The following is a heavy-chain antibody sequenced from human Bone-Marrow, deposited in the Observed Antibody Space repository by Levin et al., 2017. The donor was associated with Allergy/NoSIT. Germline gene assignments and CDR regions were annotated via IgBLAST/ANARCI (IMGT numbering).Heavy chain of an antibody. J-gene: IGHJ6*03. Sequence: SQTLSLTCTVSGGSISNSRYYWGWIRQPPGKGLEWIGTIYYTGSTYYNPSLKSRVTISVDTSKNQFSLKLSSVTAADTAVYHCARHHTQYNYVYYLDVWGKGTTVTVSS. D-gene: IGHD5-18*01. CDR3: ARHHTQYNYVYYLDV. CDR2: IYYTGST. CDR1: GGSISNSRYY. V-gene: IGHV4-39*01.